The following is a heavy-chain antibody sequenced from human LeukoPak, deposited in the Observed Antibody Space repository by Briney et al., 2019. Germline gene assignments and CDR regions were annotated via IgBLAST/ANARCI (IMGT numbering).Heavy chain of an antibody. Sequence: ETLSLTCTVSGGSISSNYWSWIRQSPGKGLEWVSAIKGRFTISRDNSKNTLYLQMNSLRAEDTAVYYCAKDQNDYVWGSYSLNYFDYWGQGTLVTVSS. CDR3: AKDQNDYVWGSYSLNYFDY. D-gene: IGHD3-16*01. CDR2: I. J-gene: IGHJ4*02. CDR1: GGSISSNY. V-gene: IGHV3-53*01.